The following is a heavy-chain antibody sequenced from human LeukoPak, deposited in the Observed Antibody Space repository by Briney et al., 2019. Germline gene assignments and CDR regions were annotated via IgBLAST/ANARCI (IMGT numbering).Heavy chain of an antibody. CDR1: GGSIGSSNYY. D-gene: IGHD2-2*01. CDR2: IYYSGHT. Sequence: SETLSLTCSVSGGSIGSSNYYWGWIRQPPGKGLEWIGNIYYSGHTYYNPSLKSRVTISVDRSKNQFSLKLSSVTAADTAVYYCATTGASGYCSSTSCLDYWGQGTLVTVSS. V-gene: IGHV4-39*07. CDR3: ATTGASGYCSSTSCLDY. J-gene: IGHJ4*02.